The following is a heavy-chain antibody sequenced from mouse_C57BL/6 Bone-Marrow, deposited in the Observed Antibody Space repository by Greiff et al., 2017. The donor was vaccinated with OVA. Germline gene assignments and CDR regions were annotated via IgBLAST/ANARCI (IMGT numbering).Heavy chain of an antibody. D-gene: IGHD1-1*01. J-gene: IGHJ1*03. CDR2: SRNKANDYTT. V-gene: IGHV7-1*01. CDR3: ARDAGTTVVEGYFDV. CDR1: GFTFSDFY. Sequence: EVHLVESGGGLVQSGRSLRLSCATSGFTFSDFYMEWVRQAPGKGLEWIAASRNKANDYTTEYSASVKGRFIVSRDTSQSILYLQMNALRAEDTAIYYCARDAGTTVVEGYFDVWGTGTTVTVSS.